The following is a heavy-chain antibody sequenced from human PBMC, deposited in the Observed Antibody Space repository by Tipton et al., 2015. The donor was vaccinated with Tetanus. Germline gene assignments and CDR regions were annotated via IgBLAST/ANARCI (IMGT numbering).Heavy chain of an antibody. J-gene: IGHJ4*02. D-gene: IGHD2-21*02. CDR1: GFTLSRYT. CDR2: ISSSSNYI. Sequence: GSLRLSCAASGFTLSRYTLNWVRQAPGKGLEWVSSISSSSNYIYYTDSVKGRFTISRDNAKNSLYLQMDSLTAEDTAVYFCARDPTAVTAMPYYFDYWGQGTLVTVSS. V-gene: IGHV3-21*01. CDR3: ARDPTAVTAMPYYFDY.